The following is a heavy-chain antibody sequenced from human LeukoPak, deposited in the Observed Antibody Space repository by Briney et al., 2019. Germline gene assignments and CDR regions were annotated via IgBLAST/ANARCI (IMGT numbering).Heavy chain of an antibody. Sequence: GGSLRLSCTVSGFSLSDYSMNWVRQAPGKGLEWVSYTSGSSSSKHYADSVKGRFTISRDNAKNSLCLQMNSLKVEDTAIYYCARDNWVDCWGQGTLVTVSS. CDR1: GFSLSDYS. J-gene: IGHJ5*01. V-gene: IGHV3-48*04. CDR3: ARDNWVDC. CDR2: TSGSSSSK.